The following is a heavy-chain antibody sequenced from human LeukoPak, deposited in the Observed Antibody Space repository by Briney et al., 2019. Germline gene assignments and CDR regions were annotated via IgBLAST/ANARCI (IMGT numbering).Heavy chain of an antibody. V-gene: IGHV4-34*01. CDR2: INHSGST. D-gene: IGHD2-2*01. CDR1: GGSFSGYY. CDR3: ASFGVVPAAIDY. Sequence: SETLSLTCAVYGGSFSGYYWSWIRQPPGKGLEWIGEINHSGSTNYNPSLKSRVTISVDTSKNQFSLKLSSVTAADTAVYYCASFGVVPAAIDYWGQGTLVTVSS. J-gene: IGHJ4*02.